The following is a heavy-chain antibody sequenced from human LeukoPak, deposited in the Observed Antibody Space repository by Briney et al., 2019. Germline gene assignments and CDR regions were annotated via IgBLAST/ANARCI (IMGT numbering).Heavy chain of an antibody. CDR3: AKDELRDDFWTPAGSWD. CDR2: ISGSGGST. D-gene: IGHD3-3*01. J-gene: IGHJ4*02. CDR1: GFTFSSYA. V-gene: IGHV3-23*01. Sequence: GGSLRLSCAAFGFTFSSYAMSWVRQAPGKGLEWVSAISGSGGSTYYADSVKGRFTISRDNSKNTLYLQMNSLRAEDTAVYYCAKDELRDDFWTPAGSWDWGQGTLVTVSS.